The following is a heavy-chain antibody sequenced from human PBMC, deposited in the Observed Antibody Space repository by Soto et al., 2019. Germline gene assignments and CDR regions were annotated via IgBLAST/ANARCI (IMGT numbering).Heavy chain of an antibody. J-gene: IGHJ5*02. CDR2: ISSSSSYI. CDR1: GFTFSSYS. V-gene: IGHV3-21*01. D-gene: IGHD4-4*01. Sequence: PGGSLRLSCAASGFTFSSYSMNWVRQAPGKGLEWVSSISSSSSYIYYADSVKGRFTISRDNAKNSLYLQMNSLRAEDTAVYYCASIPAYSIGWFDPWGQGTLVTVSS. CDR3: ASIPAYSIGWFDP.